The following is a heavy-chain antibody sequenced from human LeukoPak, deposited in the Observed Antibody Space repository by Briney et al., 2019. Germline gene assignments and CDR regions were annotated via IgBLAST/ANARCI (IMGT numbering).Heavy chain of an antibody. J-gene: IGHJ6*03. CDR1: GGSISSYY. Sequence: ASETLSLTCTVSGGSISSYYWSWIRQPAGKGLEWIGRIYTSGSTNYNPSLKSRVTMSVDTSKNQFSLKLSSVTAADTAVYYCARVAAAGNNYYYYMDVWGKGTTVTVSS. CDR3: ARVAAAGNNYYYYMDV. D-gene: IGHD6-13*01. V-gene: IGHV4-4*07. CDR2: IYTSGST.